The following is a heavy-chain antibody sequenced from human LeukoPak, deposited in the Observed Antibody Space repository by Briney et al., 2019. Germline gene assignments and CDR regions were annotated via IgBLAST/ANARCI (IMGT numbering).Heavy chain of an antibody. CDR3: ATRYYHGSGSYYRDAFDI. CDR1: GFTFSSYS. D-gene: IGHD3-10*01. J-gene: IGHJ3*02. CDR2: ISSSSSYI. V-gene: IGHV3-21*01. Sequence: GGSLRLSCAASGFTFSSYSMNWVRQAPGKGLEWVSSISSSSSYIYYADSVKGRFTTSRDNAKNSPYLQMNSLRAEDTAVYYCATRYYHGSGSYYRDAFDIWGQGTMVTVSS.